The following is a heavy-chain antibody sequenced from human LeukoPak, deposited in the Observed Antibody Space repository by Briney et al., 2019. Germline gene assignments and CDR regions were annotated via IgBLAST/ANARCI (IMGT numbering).Heavy chain of an antibody. CDR3: AKVPDPIAAAGTVTLFDY. D-gene: IGHD6-13*01. J-gene: IGHJ4*02. CDR2: ISGSGGST. V-gene: IGHV3-23*01. Sequence: GGSLRLACAASGFTVSSNYMSWVRQTPGKGLEWVSAISGSGGSTYYADSVKGRFTISRDNSKNTLYLQMNSLRAEDTAVYYCAKVPDPIAAAGTVTLFDYWGQGTLVTVSS. CDR1: GFTVSSNY.